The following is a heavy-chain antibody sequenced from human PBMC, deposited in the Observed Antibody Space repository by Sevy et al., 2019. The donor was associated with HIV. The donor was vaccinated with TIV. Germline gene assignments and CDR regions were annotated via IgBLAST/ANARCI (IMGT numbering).Heavy chain of an antibody. CDR1: GFTFSTYG. V-gene: IGHV3-30*18. J-gene: IGHJ1*01. CDR3: AKDRDIVIELGATALRQ. Sequence: GGSLRLSCAASGFTFSTYGMHWVRQAPGKGLEWVAVISYDGRHKYYADSVKGRFTISRDNSKNTQDLQMNSLRAEDTAVYYCAKDRDIVIELGATALRQWGQGTLVTVSS. CDR2: ISYDGRHK. D-gene: IGHD2-15*01.